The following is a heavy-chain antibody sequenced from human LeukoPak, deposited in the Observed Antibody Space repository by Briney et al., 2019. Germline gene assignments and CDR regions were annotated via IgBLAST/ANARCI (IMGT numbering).Heavy chain of an antibody. J-gene: IGHJ4*02. CDR3: ARDGYCGGGCYLFDY. V-gene: IGHV3-30*03. Sequence: GRSLRLSCAASGFTFSSYGMHWVRQAPGKGLEWVAVISYDGSNKYYADSVKGRFTISRDNSKNTLYLQMNSLRAEDTAVYYCARDGYCGGGCYLFDYWGQGTLVTVSS. CDR1: GFTFSSYG. CDR2: ISYDGSNK. D-gene: IGHD2-21*02.